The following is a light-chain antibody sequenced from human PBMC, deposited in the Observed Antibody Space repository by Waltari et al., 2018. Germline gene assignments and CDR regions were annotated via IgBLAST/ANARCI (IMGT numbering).Light chain of an antibody. CDR3: QQYGTSPRT. CDR1: QSISSDS. CDR2: GAF. V-gene: IGKV3-20*01. J-gene: IGKJ1*01. Sequence: IVLTQSPGTLSLSPGERATLSCRTSQSISSDSLAWYQQRPGQSPRLLMFGAFNRATGIPDRFSGSGSGTDFTRSIRGLEPEDFAVYFCQQYGTSPRTFGQGTTVEIK.